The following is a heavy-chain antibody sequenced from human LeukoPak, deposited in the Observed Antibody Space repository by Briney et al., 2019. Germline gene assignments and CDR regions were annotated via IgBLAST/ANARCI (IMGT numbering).Heavy chain of an antibody. CDR1: RFTFNNYA. V-gene: IGHV3-23*01. D-gene: IGHD2-15*01. CDR2: ISDSGNNT. Sequence: GGSLRLSCAASRFTFNNYAMSWVRQAPGKGLEWVSSISDSGNNTYYADSVKGRFTISRDNSKDTLYLQLNSLRAEDTATYYCAKGKVADYWGQGTQVTVSS. J-gene: IGHJ4*02. CDR3: AKGKVADY.